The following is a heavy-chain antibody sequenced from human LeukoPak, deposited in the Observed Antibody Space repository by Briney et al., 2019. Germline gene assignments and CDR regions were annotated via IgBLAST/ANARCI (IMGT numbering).Heavy chain of an antibody. CDR1: GFTFSSYG. CDR3: ARDSVERRRVVPAASFDY. Sequence: GGSLRLSCAASGFTFSSYGMHWVRQAPGKGLEWVAFIRYDGSNKYYADSVKGRFTISRDNSKNTLYLQMNSLRSEDTAVYYCARDSVERRRVVPAASFDYWGQGTLVTVSS. CDR2: IRYDGSNK. D-gene: IGHD2-2*01. V-gene: IGHV3-30*02. J-gene: IGHJ4*02.